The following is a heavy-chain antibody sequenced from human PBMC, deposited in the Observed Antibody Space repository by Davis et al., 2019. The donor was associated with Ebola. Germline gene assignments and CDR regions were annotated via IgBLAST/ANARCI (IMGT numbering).Heavy chain of an antibody. D-gene: IGHD2-2*02. CDR3: AKGYCSSTSCYTERFDY. CDR2: ISGSGGST. V-gene: IGHV3-23*01. J-gene: IGHJ4*02. CDR1: GFTFSDYY. Sequence: GGSLRLSCAASGFTFSDYYMSWIRQAPGKGLEWVSAISGSGGSTYYADSVKGRFTISRDNSKNTLYLQMNSLRAEDTAVYYCAKGYCSSTSCYTERFDYWGQGTLVTVSS.